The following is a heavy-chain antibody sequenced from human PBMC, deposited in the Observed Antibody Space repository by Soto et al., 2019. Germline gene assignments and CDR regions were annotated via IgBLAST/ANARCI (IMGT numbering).Heavy chain of an antibody. V-gene: IGHV3-13*01. Sequence: GGSLRLSCAASGFTFSSYDMHWVRQATGKGLEWASAIGTAGDTYYPGSVKGRFTISRENAKNSLYLQMNSLRAGDTAVYYCARGAGFDCSGGSCYYLYLSGMDVWGQGTTVTVSS. CDR1: GFTFSSYD. CDR2: IGTAGDT. J-gene: IGHJ6*02. CDR3: ARGAGFDCSGGSCYYLYLSGMDV. D-gene: IGHD2-15*01.